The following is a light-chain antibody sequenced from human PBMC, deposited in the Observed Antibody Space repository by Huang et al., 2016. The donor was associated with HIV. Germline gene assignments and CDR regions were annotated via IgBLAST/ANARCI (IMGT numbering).Light chain of an antibody. CDR2: GSS. CDR3: HQYNNWLLS. V-gene: IGKV3-15*01. CDR1: RSVSTN. Sequence: EVVMTQSPATLSVSPGERVTLSCRANRSVSTNLAWYQRRPGQAPRLLIYGSSTRAPGSPARFSGSGSGTDFSLTISSLQSEDFALYYCHQYNNWLLSFGGGTRVDI. J-gene: IGKJ4*01.